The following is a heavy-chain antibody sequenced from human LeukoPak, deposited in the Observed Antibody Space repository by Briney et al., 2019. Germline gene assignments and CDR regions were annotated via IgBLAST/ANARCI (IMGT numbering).Heavy chain of an antibody. CDR3: ARGGEYYDGSGYYYQDY. Sequence: SETLSLTCTVSGGSISSSSYYWGWIRQPPGKGLEWIGSIFYSGSTYYNPSLKSRVTISVDTSKKQFSLTLSSVTAADTAVYYSARGGEYYDGSGYYYQDYWGQGTLVTVSS. D-gene: IGHD3-22*01. CDR2: IFYSGST. V-gene: IGHV4-39*07. CDR1: GGSISSSSYY. J-gene: IGHJ4*02.